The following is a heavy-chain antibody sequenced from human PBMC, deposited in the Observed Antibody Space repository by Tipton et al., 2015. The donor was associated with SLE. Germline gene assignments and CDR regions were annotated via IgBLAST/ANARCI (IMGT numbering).Heavy chain of an antibody. CDR1: GYSISSGYY. CDR2: IYHSGTT. V-gene: IGHV4-38-2*02. D-gene: IGHD6-19*01. J-gene: IGHJ6*03. CDR3: ARDRGSGWFGGDYYYYYYMDV. Sequence: LRLSCAVSGYSISSGYYWGWIRQPPGRGLEWIGSIYHSGTTYYNLSLKSRVTISVDTSKNQFSLKLSSVTAADTAVYYCARDRGSGWFGGDYYYYYYMDVWGKGTTVTVSS.